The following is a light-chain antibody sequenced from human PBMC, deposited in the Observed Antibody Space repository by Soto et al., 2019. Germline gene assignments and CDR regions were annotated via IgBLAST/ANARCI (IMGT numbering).Light chain of an antibody. V-gene: IGKV1-39*01. CDR1: QSISTY. J-gene: IGKJ1*01. CDR2: AAS. CDR3: QQTYSTPWT. Sequence: QMTQSPSSLSASVGDRVTIACRSSQSISTYLNWYQQKPGKVPKLLIYAASSLQSGVPSRFSGSGSGTDFALTINSLQPEDFATIYCQQTYSTPWTFGQGTKVDIK.